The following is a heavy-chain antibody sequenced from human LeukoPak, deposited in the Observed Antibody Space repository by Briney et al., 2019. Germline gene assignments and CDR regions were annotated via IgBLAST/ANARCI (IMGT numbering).Heavy chain of an antibody. D-gene: IGHD3-10*01. V-gene: IGHV1-18*01. Sequence: GASVKVSCKASGYTFTSYGISWVRQAPGQGLEWMRWISAYNGNTNYAQKLQGRVTMTTDTSTSTAYMELRSLRSDDTAVYYCARDRVYYYGSGCYESKLRWFDPWGQRTLVTVSS. CDR2: ISAYNGNT. J-gene: IGHJ5*02. CDR1: GYTFTSYG. CDR3: ARDRVYYYGSGCYESKLRWFDP.